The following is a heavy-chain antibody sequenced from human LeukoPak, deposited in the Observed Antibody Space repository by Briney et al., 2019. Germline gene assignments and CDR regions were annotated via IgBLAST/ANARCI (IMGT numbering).Heavy chain of an antibody. CDR2: IWYDGSNK. CDR1: GFTFSSYG. Sequence: GRSLRLSCAASGFTFSSYGMHWVRQAPGKGLEWVAVIWYDGSNKFYADSVKGRFTISRDNSKNTLYLQMNSLRVEDTAIYFCAIIYGSGNYCGDWGQGTLVTVSS. J-gene: IGHJ4*02. CDR3: AIIYGSGNYCGD. D-gene: IGHD3-10*01. V-gene: IGHV3-33*01.